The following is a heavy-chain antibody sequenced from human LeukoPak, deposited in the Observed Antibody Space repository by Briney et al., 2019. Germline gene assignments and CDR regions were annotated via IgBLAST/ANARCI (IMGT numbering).Heavy chain of an antibody. Sequence: ASVKVSCKASGYTFTGYYMHWVRQAPGQGLEWMGWINPNSGGTNYAQKFQGRVTMTRDTSISTAYMELSRLRSDDTAVYYCATVVVINSRHWYFDVWGRGTLVTVSS. D-gene: IGHD2-21*01. J-gene: IGHJ2*01. CDR2: INPNSGGT. CDR3: ATVVVINSRHWYFDV. CDR1: GYTFTGYY. V-gene: IGHV1-2*02.